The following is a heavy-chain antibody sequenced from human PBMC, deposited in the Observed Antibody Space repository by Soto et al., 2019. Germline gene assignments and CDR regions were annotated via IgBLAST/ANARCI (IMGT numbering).Heavy chain of an antibody. CDR1: GGSISSSFYY. Sequence: SETLSLTCTVSGGSISSSFYYWGWIRQTPGKGLEWIGTVYYSGSTYYNPSLKSRVTISVDTSKNQFSLKLSSVTAADTAVYYCAKTRVASAGASLDVWGRGTTVTVSS. CDR3: AKTRVASAGASLDV. J-gene: IGHJ6*02. V-gene: IGHV4-39*01. CDR2: VYYSGST. D-gene: IGHD6-13*01.